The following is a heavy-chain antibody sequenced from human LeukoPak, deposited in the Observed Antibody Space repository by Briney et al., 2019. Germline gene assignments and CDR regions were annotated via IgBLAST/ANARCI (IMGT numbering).Heavy chain of an antibody. CDR1: GGTFSSYA. J-gene: IGHJ4*02. CDR3: AREYSSGWFDY. Sequence: KVSCXASGGTFSSYAISWVRQAPGQGLEWMRGIIPIFGTANYAQKFQGRVTITADESTSTAYMELSSLRFEDTAVYYCAREYSSGWFDYWGQGTLVTVSS. CDR2: IIPIFGTA. V-gene: IGHV1-69*01. D-gene: IGHD6-19*01.